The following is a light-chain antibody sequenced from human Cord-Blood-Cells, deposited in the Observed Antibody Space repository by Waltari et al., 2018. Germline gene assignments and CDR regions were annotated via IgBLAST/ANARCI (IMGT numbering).Light chain of an antibody. CDR2: GAS. CDR3: EQYNNWPPKYT. CDR1: QSVSSN. J-gene: IGKJ2*01. V-gene: IGKV3-15*01. Sequence: IVITQSPATLSVSPGGRATLSCRASQSVSSNLACYQQKPGQAPRLLIYGASTTATGIPARFSGSGSGTEFTLTVSSLQSADFAVYYCEQYNNWPPKYTFGQGTKVEIK.